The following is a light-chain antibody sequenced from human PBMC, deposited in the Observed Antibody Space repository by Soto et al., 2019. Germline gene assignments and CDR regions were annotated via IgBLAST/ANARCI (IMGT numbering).Light chain of an antibody. J-gene: IGKJ1*01. Sequence: EMVLTQSPATLSVSPGERATLSCRASQSLSNNLAWYQQKPGQAPRLLLYGASTRATGIPARFSGSGSGTDFTLIISSLQSEDFAVYHCQHRGTFGQGTKVEIK. CDR1: QSLSNN. V-gene: IGKV3-15*01. CDR2: GAS. CDR3: QHRGT.